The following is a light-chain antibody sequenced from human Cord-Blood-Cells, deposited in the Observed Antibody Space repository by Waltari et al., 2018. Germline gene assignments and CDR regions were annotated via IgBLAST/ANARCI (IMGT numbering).Light chain of an antibody. CDR1: QGISSY. CDR3: QQYYSYPLT. Sequence: AIRITQYPSSLSASTGDRVTITCRASQGISSYLAWYQQKPGKAPKLLIYAASTLQSGVPSRFSGSGSGTDFTLTISCLQSEDFATYYCQQYYSYPLTFGGGTKVEIK. CDR2: AAS. V-gene: IGKV1-8*01. J-gene: IGKJ4*01.